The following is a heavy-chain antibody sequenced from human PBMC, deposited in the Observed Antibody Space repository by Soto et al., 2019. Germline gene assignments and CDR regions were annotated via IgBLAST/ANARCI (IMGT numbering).Heavy chain of an antibody. J-gene: IGHJ6*02. V-gene: IGHV4-39*07. CDR2: IYYSGST. D-gene: IGHD3-10*01. CDR1: GGSISSSSYY. CDR3: ARGTRGLWVRGGRGMDV. Sequence: SETLSLTCTVSGGSISSSSYYWGWIRQPPGKGLEWIGSIYYSGSTYYNPSLKSRVTISVDTSKNQFSLKLSSVTAADTAVYYCARGTRGLWVRGGRGMDVWGQGTTVTVSS.